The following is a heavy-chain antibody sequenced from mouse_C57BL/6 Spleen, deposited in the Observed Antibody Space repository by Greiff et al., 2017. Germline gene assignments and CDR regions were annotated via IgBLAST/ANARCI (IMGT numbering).Heavy chain of an antibody. Sequence: QVQLKQPGAELVKPGASVKLSCKASGYTFTSYWMHWVKQRPGQGLEWIGMIHPNSGSTNYNEKFKSKATLTVAKSSSTAYMQLSSLTSEDSAVYYCARSPFIEGFAYWGQGTLVTVAA. CDR2: IHPNSGST. J-gene: IGHJ3*01. V-gene: IGHV1-64*01. CDR1: GYTFTSYW. CDR3: ARSPFIEGFAY. D-gene: IGHD1-2*01.